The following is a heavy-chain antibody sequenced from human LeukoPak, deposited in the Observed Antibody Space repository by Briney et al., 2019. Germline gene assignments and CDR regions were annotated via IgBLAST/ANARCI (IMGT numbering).Heavy chain of an antibody. J-gene: IGHJ4*02. CDR3: AREYDYVWIF. CDR2: IHHSGAT. Sequence: SETLSLTCAVSGYSISNGFYRGWIRQPPGKGLEYIGSIHHSGATYYNPSLKSRLTISVDTSKNQFSLKLSSVTAADTAMYYCAREYDYVWIFWGQGTLVTVSS. D-gene: IGHD3-16*01. CDR1: GYSISNGFY. V-gene: IGHV4-38-2*01.